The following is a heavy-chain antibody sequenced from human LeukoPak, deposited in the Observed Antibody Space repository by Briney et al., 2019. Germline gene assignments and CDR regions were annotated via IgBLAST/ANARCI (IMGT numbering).Heavy chain of an antibody. CDR2: INPNSGGA. CDR3: ARQASGGWYYDY. CDR1: GYTFTDYY. Sequence: ASVKVSCKASGYTFTDYYMHWVRQAPGQGLEWMGWINPNSGGAHYAQKFQGRFSMTRDTSISTIYMALSRLTSGDTAVYYCARQASGGWYYDYWGQGTLVTVSS. J-gene: IGHJ4*02. V-gene: IGHV1-2*02. D-gene: IGHD6-19*01.